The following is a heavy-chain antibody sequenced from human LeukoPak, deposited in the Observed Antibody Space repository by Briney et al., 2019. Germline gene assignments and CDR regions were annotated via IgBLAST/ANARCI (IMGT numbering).Heavy chain of an antibody. Sequence: PSETLSLTCTVSGGSISSYYWSWIRQPPGKGLEWIGYIYYSGSTYYNPSLKSRVTISVDTSKNQFSLKLSSVTAADTAVYYCARRGVGRLLAAAFDIWGQGTMVTVSS. CDR1: GGSISSYY. J-gene: IGHJ3*02. CDR2: IYYSGST. D-gene: IGHD3-22*01. CDR3: ARRGVGRLLAAAFDI. V-gene: IGHV4-59*12.